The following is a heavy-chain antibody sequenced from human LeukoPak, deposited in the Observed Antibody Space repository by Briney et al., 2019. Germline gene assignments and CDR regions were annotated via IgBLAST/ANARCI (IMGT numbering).Heavy chain of an antibody. CDR3: VRDQRAGSSGYYDS. Sequence: GGSLRLSCSASGFTFSTYFMHWVRQAPGKGLECVSAITGSGGSTYYADSVKGRFTISRDNSKNTLYLQMSSLRAEDTAVYYCVRDQRAGSSGYYDSWGQGTLVTVSS. D-gene: IGHD3-22*01. CDR2: ITGSGGST. V-gene: IGHV3-64D*06. CDR1: GFTFSTYF. J-gene: IGHJ4*02.